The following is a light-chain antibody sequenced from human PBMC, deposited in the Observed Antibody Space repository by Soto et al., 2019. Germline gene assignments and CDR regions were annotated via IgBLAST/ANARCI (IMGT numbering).Light chain of an antibody. V-gene: IGLV2-8*01. Sequence: QSVLTQPPSASGSPGQSVTISCTGTSSDVGRYDFVSWYQHHPGKAPKLMIYEVIKRPSGVPDRFSGSKSGNTASLTVSGLQAEDEADYFCSSYADTNNYVFGTRTKVTVL. J-gene: IGLJ1*01. CDR3: SSYADTNNYV. CDR1: SSDVGRYDF. CDR2: EVI.